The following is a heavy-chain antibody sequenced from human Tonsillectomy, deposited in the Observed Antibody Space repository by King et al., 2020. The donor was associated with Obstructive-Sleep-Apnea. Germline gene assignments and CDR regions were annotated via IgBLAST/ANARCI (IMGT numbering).Heavy chain of an antibody. CDR3: ARGGPRNYIDY. J-gene: IGHJ4*02. CDR2: ISSSSRYT. V-gene: IGHV3-11*06. Sequence: VQLVQSGGGLVKPGGALRLSCAASGFTFSDYYMSGIRQAPGKGLEWGSYISSSSRYTNYADSVKGRFTISRDNAKNSLYLQMNSLRDEDTAVYYSARGGPRNYIDYWGQGTLVTVSS. D-gene: IGHD3-16*01. CDR1: GFTFSDYY.